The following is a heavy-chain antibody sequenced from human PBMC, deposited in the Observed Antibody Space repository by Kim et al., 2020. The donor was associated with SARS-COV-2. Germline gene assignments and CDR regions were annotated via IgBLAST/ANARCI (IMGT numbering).Heavy chain of an antibody. CDR3: ARDDFTIFGVVDYYYYGMDV. J-gene: IGHJ6*02. Sequence: RFTISRDNAKNTLYLQMNSLRAEDTAVYYCARDDFTIFGVVDYYYYGMDVWGQGTTVTVSS. V-gene: IGHV3-74*01. D-gene: IGHD3-3*01.